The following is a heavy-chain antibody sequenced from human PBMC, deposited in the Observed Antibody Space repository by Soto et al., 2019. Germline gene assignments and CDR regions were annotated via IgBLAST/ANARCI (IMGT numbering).Heavy chain of an antibody. CDR3: ARDIFWGGFGESNWLDP. J-gene: IGHJ5*02. V-gene: IGHV4-39*02. D-gene: IGHD3-10*01. Sequence: SETLSLTCTVSGGSISSSSYYWGWIRQPPGKGLEWIGSIYYSGSTYYNPSLKSRVTISVDTSKNQFSLKLSSVTAADTAVYYCARDIFWGGFGESNWLDPWGQGTLVTVS. CDR2: IYYSGST. CDR1: GGSISSSSYY.